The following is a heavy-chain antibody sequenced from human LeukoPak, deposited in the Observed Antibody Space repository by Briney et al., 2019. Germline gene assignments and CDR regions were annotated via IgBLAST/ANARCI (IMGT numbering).Heavy chain of an antibody. V-gene: IGHV1-2*02. CDR1: GYTFTGYY. J-gene: IGHJ3*02. CDR2: INPNSGGT. D-gene: IGHD6-13*01. Sequence: ASVKVSRKASGYTFTGYYMHWVRQAPGQGLEWMGWINPNSGGTNYAQKFQGRVTMTRDTSISTAYMELSRLRSDDTAVYYCARKRDSSSWYGDAFDIWGQGTMVTVSS. CDR3: ARKRDSSSWYGDAFDI.